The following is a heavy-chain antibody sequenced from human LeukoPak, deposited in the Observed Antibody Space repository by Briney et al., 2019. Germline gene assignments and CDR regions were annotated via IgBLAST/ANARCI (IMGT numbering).Heavy chain of an antibody. Sequence: SETLSLTCTVSGGSISSSSYYWGWIRQPPGKGLEWIGSIYYSGSTYYNPSLKSRVTISVDTSKNQFSLKLSSVTAADTAVYYCARASSSSSLDVSGKGTTVTVFS. D-gene: IGHD6-6*01. CDR1: GGSISSSSYY. CDR2: IYYSGST. V-gene: IGHV4-39*07. CDR3: ARASSSSSLDV. J-gene: IGHJ6*04.